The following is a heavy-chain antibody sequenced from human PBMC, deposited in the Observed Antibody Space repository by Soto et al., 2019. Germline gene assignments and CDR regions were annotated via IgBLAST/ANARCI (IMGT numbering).Heavy chain of an antibody. Sequence: EVQLLESGGGLVQPGGSLRLSCAASGFTFSSYAMSWVRQAPRKGLEWVSAISGSGGSTYYADRVEGRFTISGDNSKHTRYLQMNCRRAEDTAVYYCVKDGPVDEAAGYFGLWGRGALVAVCS. J-gene: IGHJ2*01. V-gene: IGHV3-23*01. CDR3: VKDGPVDEAAGYFGL. CDR2: ISGSGGST. D-gene: IGHD6-13*01. CDR1: GFTFSSYA.